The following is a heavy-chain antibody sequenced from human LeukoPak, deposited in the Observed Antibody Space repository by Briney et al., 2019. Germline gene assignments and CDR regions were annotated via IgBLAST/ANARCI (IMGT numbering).Heavy chain of an antibody. D-gene: IGHD1-26*01. CDR3: AREVTNIVGAILDDY. CDR2: ISHSESA. Sequence: SQTLSLTCTVSGGSISSGGYYWSWIRQPPGRGPERIGYISHSESAYYSPSLESRITISVDRSKNQFSLKLKSVTAADTAIYYCAREVTNIVGAILDDYWGQGTLVTVSS. J-gene: IGHJ4*02. CDR1: GGSISSGGYY. V-gene: IGHV4-30-2*01.